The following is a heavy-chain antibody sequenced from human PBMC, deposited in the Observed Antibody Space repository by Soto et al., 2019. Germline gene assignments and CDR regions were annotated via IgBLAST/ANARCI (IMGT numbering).Heavy chain of an antibody. D-gene: IGHD2-21*02. Sequence: QVQLVQSGAEVKKPGSSVKVSCKASGGTFSSYAISWVRQAPGQGLAWMGGIIPIFRTADYAQKFQGRVTITADESTSTANMEVSSLRSEDTAVYYCATHTVVTPGNYYYGMDVWGQGTTVTVSS. CDR2: IIPIFRTA. V-gene: IGHV1-69*12. J-gene: IGHJ6*02. CDR3: ATHTVVTPGNYYYGMDV. CDR1: GGTFSSYA.